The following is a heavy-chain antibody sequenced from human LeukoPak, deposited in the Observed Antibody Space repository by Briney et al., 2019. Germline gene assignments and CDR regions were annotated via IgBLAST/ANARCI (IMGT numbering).Heavy chain of an antibody. J-gene: IGHJ4*02. CDR1: GFTFSDYW. Sequence: PGGSLRLSCVAPGFTFSDYWMSWVRQAPGKGLEWVANIKEDGSENYYVDSVRGRFTISRDNAKNSLYLQMNSLRAEDTAMYYCARAYAGGIFDSWGQGTLVTVSS. CDR3: ARAYAGGIFDS. D-gene: IGHD3-16*01. CDR2: IKEDGSEN. V-gene: IGHV3-7*04.